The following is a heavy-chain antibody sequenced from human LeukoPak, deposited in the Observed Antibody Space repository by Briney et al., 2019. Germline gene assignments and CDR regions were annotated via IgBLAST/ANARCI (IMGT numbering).Heavy chain of an antibody. Sequence: ASVKVSCKASGYTFTSYYMHWVRQAPGQGLEWMGIINPSGGSTSYAQKFQGRVTMTRDTSTSTVYMELSSLRSEDTAVYYCARDLVVVPAAMIRGFDYWGQGTLFTVSS. CDR1: GYTFTSYY. CDR2: INPSGGST. CDR3: ARDLVVVPAAMIRGFDY. J-gene: IGHJ4*02. V-gene: IGHV1-46*01. D-gene: IGHD2-2*01.